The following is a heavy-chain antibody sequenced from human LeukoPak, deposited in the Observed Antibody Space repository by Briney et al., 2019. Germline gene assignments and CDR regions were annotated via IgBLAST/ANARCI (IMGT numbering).Heavy chain of an antibody. CDR3: ARDQGFGIAAVKSCFDP. CDR1: GYTFTNFG. V-gene: IGHV1-18*01. D-gene: IGHD6-13*01. CDR2: ISPYNGHT. J-gene: IGHJ5*02. Sequence: GASVKVSCKASGYTFTNFGINWVRQAPGQGLEWMGWISPYNGHTIHAQKLQGRVTMTTDTSTSTASMELRSLSSDDTAVYYCARDQGFGIAAVKSCFDPWGQGTLVTVSS.